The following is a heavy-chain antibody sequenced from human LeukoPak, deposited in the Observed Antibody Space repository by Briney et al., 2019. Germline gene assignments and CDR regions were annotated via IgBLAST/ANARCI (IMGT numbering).Heavy chain of an antibody. CDR3: TTNDAFDI. CDR2: IKTKIDGGTTDGTT. V-gene: IGHV3-15*01. CDR1: GYTFKKAW. J-gene: IGHJ3*02. Sequence: GGLRVSCVDSGYTFKKAWIRGVRQTPGGRGGGVVRIKTKIDGGTTDGTTDYAGPVKGRFTISRDDSKNTLYLQMNSLKTEDTAVYYCTTNDAFDIWGQGTMVTVSS.